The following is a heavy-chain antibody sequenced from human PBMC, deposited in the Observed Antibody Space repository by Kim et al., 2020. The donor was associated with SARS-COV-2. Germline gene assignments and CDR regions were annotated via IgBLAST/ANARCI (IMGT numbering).Heavy chain of an antibody. J-gene: IGHJ4*02. D-gene: IGHD3-9*01. Sequence: RFTISRDNSKNTLDLQMNSLRAEDTAVYYCARAVMKPGPVLRYFDWPLDYWGQGTLVTVSS. V-gene: IGHV3-30*01. CDR3: ARAVMKPGPVLRYFDWPLDY.